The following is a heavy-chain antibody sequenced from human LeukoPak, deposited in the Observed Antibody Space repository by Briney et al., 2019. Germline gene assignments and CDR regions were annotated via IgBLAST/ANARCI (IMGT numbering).Heavy chain of an antibody. CDR1: GDSFSGDSLTTYS. V-gene: IGHV4-61*01. D-gene: IGHD1-14*01. CDR3: ARLYRTYYYMDV. Sequence: PSETLSLTCTVSGDSFSGDSLTTYSWSWLRQPPGKGLEWIGYIYHSWSTNYNPSLKSRVTISIDTSKNQFSLTLNSVTAADTATYYCARLYRTYYYMDVWGKGTTVTVSS. J-gene: IGHJ6*03. CDR2: IYHSWST.